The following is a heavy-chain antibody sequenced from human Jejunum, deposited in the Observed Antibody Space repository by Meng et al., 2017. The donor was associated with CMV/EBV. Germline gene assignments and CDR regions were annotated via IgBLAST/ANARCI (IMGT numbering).Heavy chain of an antibody. CDR3: ARGNYDYWSGYSNYFDS. D-gene: IGHD3-3*01. Sequence: TFISHDINWVRQATGQGLEWMGWMNPSSGDTRFAQKFQDRVTFTRNTCITTAYMELSSLRSEDTAVYYCARGNYDYWSGYSNYFDSWGQGTLVTVSS. V-gene: IGHV1-8*03. CDR1: TFISHD. J-gene: IGHJ4*02. CDR2: MNPSSGDT.